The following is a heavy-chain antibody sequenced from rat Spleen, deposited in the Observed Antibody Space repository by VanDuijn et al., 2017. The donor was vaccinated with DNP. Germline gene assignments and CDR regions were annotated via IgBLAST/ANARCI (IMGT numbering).Heavy chain of an antibody. Sequence: EVQLVESGGGLVQPGRSMKVSCAASGFTFDDYGMAWVRQAPGKGLEWIGEINKDSRTIKYTPSLKDKFTVSRDNAQNTLYLQMSKLGSEDTAIYYCAKGPNYGGWSDYFDYWGQGVMVTVSS. CDR2: INKDSRTI. CDR1: GFTFDDYG. J-gene: IGHJ2*01. CDR3: AKGPNYGGWSDYFDY. D-gene: IGHD1-11*01. V-gene: IGHV4-2*01.